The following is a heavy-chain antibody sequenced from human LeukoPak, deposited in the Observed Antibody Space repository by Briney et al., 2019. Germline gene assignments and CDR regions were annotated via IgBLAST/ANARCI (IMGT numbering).Heavy chain of an antibody. Sequence: GESLKISCKGSGYSFTNYWIGWVRQMPGKGLEWMGIIYPGDSAGDSDTRYSPSFRGQVTISADKSISTAYLQWSSLKASDTAMYYCARVEYSSSSQCADYWGQGTLVTVSS. CDR1: GYSFTNYW. V-gene: IGHV5-51*01. D-gene: IGHD6-6*01. J-gene: IGHJ4*02. CDR2: IYPGDSAGDSDT. CDR3: ARVEYSSSSQCADY.